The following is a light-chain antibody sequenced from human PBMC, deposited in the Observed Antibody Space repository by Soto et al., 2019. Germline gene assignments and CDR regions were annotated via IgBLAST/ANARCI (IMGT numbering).Light chain of an antibody. J-gene: IGKJ4*01. Sequence: MVMTQSPAALSVSPGERVTLSCRASGNVGTNLAWYQQSPGQPPKLLIYGSSTRATGISATFSGSGSGTEFTLTISSMKSEESAVYYCQQYHNLGLSFGGGTKVEIK. CDR3: QQYHNLGLS. V-gene: IGKV3D-15*01. CDR1: GNVGTN. CDR2: GSS.